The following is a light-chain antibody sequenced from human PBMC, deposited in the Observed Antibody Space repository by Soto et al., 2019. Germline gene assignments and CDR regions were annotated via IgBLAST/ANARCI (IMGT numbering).Light chain of an antibody. V-gene: IGKV3-20*01. J-gene: IGKJ1*01. CDR3: QQYATSPRT. CDR1: QSVSSSY. Sequence: PGERATLSCRASQSVSSSYLAWYQQKPGQAPRLLIYGASSRATGIPDRFSGSGSGTDFTLTITRLEPEDFAVFYCQQYATSPRTFGQGTKVDIK. CDR2: GAS.